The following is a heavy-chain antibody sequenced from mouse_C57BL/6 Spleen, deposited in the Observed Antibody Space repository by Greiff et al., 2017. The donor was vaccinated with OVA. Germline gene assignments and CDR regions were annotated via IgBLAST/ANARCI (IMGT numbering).Heavy chain of an antibody. D-gene: IGHD1-1*01. CDR1: GYAFSSYW. V-gene: IGHV1-80*01. CDR2: IYPGDGDT. Sequence: VQLQQSGAELVKPGASVKISCKASGYAFSSYWMHWVKQRPGKGLEWIGQIYPGDGDTNYNGKFKGKVTLTEDKSSSTAYMQLSSLTSEDSAVDFCARSWYGSFYAMDYWGQGTSVTVSS. J-gene: IGHJ4*01. CDR3: ARSWYGSFYAMDY.